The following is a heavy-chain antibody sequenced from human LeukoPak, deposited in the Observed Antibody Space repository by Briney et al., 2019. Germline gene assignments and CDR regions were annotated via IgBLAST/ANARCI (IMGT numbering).Heavy chain of an antibody. J-gene: IGHJ4*02. D-gene: IGHD5-24*01. CDR1: GGSISSYY. CDR2: IYYSGST. CDR3: ARVDGYNLYYFDY. Sequence: SETLSLTCTVSGGSISSYYWSWIRQPAGKGLEWIGYIYYSGSTNYNPSLKSRVTISVDTSKNQFSLKLSSVTAADTAVYYCARVDGYNLYYFDYWGQGTLVTVSS. V-gene: IGHV4-59*08.